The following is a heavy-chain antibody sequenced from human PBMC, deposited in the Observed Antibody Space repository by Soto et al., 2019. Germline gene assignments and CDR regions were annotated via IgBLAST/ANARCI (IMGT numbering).Heavy chain of an antibody. Sequence: PGGSLRLSCAASGFTFSSYAMSWVRQAPGKGLEWVSAISGSGGSTYYADSVKGRFTISRDNSKNTLYLRMNSLRAEDTAVYYGAASVFNDYSNENYWGQGTLVTVSS. D-gene: IGHD4-4*01. CDR3: AASVFNDYSNENY. J-gene: IGHJ4*02. V-gene: IGHV3-23*01. CDR2: ISGSGGST. CDR1: GFTFSSYA.